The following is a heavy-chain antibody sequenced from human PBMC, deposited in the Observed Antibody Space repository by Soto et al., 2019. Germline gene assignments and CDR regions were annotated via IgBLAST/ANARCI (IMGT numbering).Heavy chain of an antibody. V-gene: IGHV1-18*01. CDR2: ISAYNGNT. D-gene: IGHD2-21*02. J-gene: IGHJ4*02. CDR3: ARSIVVVTALDY. CDR1: GYTFASYA. Sequence: ASVKVSCKASGYTFASYAISWMRQAPGQGLEWMGWISAYNGNTNYAQKLQGRVTMTTDTSTSTAYMELRSLRSDDTAVYYCARSIVVVTALDYWGQGTLVTVSS.